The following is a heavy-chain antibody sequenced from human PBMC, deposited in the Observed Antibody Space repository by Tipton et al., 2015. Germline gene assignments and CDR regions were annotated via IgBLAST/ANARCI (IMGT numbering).Heavy chain of an antibody. CDR3: ARLRGSYPSEVDY. V-gene: IGHV4-59*08. Sequence: TLSLTCTVSGASLSNYYWNWVRQPPGKGLEWLATLSPGGVTYYSPSLQSRVTISLDPSNNQFSLKVRSVTSADTAFYYCARLRGSYPSEVDYWGQGTLLTVSS. CDR2: LSPGGVT. J-gene: IGHJ4*02. D-gene: IGHD2-15*01. CDR1: GASLSNYY.